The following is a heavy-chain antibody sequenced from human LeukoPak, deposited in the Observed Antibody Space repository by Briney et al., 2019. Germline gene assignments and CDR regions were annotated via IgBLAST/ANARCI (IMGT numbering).Heavy chain of an antibody. V-gene: IGHV4-59*01. CDR1: GGSISSYY. Sequence: SETLSLTCTVSGGSISSYYWSWIRQPPGKGLEWIGNIYYSGSTNYNPSLKSRVTISVDTPKYQFSLKLSSVTAADTAVYYCARGTYYGSGINNLNYYYYGMDVWGQGTTVTVSS. CDR2: IYYSGST. CDR3: ARGTYYGSGINNLNYYYYGMDV. J-gene: IGHJ6*02. D-gene: IGHD3-10*01.